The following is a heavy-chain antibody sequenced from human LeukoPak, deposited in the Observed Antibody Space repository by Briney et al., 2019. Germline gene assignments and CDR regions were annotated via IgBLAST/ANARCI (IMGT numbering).Heavy chain of an antibody. CDR3: AKAPPKEHDFWSGYYNYMDV. V-gene: IGHV1-2*02. CDR1: GYTFTGYY. J-gene: IGHJ6*03. Sequence: GASVKVSCKASGYTFTGYYMHWVRQAPGQGLEWMGWINPNSGGTNYAQKFQGRVTMTGDTSISTAYMELSRLRSDDTAVYYCAKAPPKEHDFWSGYYNYMDVWGKGTTVTVSS. D-gene: IGHD3-3*01. CDR2: INPNSGGT.